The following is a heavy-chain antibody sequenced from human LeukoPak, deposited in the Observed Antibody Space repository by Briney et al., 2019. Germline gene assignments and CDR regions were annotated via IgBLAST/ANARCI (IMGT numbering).Heavy chain of an antibody. D-gene: IGHD3-10*01. CDR3: ARASLYGSGSYYPAYFDY. J-gene: IGHJ4*02. Sequence: PSQTLSLTCIVAGGSISSGGYYWSWLRQHPGKGLQGIGYMLYSGTTHYNPSLKGRVTISEDASKNQVSLKLSSVTAADTAVYYCARASLYGSGSYYPAYFDYWGQGTLVTVST. CDR2: MLYSGTT. V-gene: IGHV4-31*03. CDR1: GGSISSGGYY.